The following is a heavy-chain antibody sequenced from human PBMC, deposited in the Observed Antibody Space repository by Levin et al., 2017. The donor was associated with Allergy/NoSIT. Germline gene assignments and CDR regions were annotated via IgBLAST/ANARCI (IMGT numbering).Heavy chain of an antibody. CDR3: ARDSHTAMEKGCDF. Sequence: ASVKVSCQASGYAFSNSAISWMRQAPGEGLEWMGWISAYNGDTNYARKFQGRVILTTDTSRSTAYMELNNLSSDDTGVYYCARDSHTAMEKGCDFWGQGTLVTVSS. CDR2: ISAYNGDT. D-gene: IGHD2-21*01. V-gene: IGHV1-18*01. J-gene: IGHJ4*02. CDR1: GYAFSNSA.